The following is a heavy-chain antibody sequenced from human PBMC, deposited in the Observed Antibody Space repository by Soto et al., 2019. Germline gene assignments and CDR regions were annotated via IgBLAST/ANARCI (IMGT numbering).Heavy chain of an antibody. V-gene: IGHV1-69*01. CDR3: ARGGRYNWNYVNYYYYGMDV. J-gene: IGHJ6*02. Sequence: QVQLVQSGAEVKKPGSSVKVSCKASGGTFSSYAISWVRQAPGQGLEWMGGIIPIFGTANYAQKFQGRVTITADESTSTDYMELSSLRSEDTAVYYCARGGRYNWNYVNYYYYGMDVWGQGTTVTVSS. CDR2: IIPIFGTA. CDR1: GGTFSSYA. D-gene: IGHD1-7*01.